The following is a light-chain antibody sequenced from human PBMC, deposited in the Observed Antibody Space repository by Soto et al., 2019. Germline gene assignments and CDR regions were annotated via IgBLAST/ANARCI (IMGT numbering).Light chain of an antibody. J-gene: IGKJ5*01. CDR3: QQLNSYPIT. Sequence: DIQLTQSPSFLSASVGDRVTITCRASQGISSYLAWYQQKPGKAPKLLIYAASTLQSGVPSRFSGSGSGTESTLTISSLQPEDFATYYCQQLNSYPITFGHGTRLDIK. V-gene: IGKV1-9*01. CDR1: QGISSY. CDR2: AAS.